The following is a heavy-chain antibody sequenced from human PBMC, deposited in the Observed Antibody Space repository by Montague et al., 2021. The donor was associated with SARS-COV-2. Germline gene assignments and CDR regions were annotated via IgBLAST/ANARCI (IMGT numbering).Heavy chain of an antibody. V-gene: IGHV4-34*01. CDR2: IDHSGNT. Sequence: SETLSLTCAVYGGSFSTYYWAWIRQSPGKGLEWIGNIDHSGNTNYNPSLKSRVTISVDTSKNHFSLKLSSVTAADTAVYYCARRGRKLLPVATTIGGFDIWSQGTMVTVSS. J-gene: IGHJ3*02. D-gene: IGHD5-12*01. CDR3: ARRGRKLLPVATTIGGFDI. CDR1: GGSFSTYY.